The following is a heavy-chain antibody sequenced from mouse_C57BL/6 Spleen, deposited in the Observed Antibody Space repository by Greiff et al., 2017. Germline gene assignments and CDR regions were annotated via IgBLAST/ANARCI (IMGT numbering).Heavy chain of an antibody. D-gene: IGHD2-14*01. CDR1: GFSLTSYG. V-gene: IGHV2-3*01. J-gene: IGHJ3*01. CDR3: ATQGTPFAY. CDR2: IWGDGST. Sequence: VNVVESGPGLVAPSQSLSITCTVSGFSLTSYGVSWVRQPPGKGLEWLGVIWGDGSTNYHSALISRLSISKDNSKSQVFLKLNSLQPDDTATYYCATQGTPFAYWGQGTLVTVSA.